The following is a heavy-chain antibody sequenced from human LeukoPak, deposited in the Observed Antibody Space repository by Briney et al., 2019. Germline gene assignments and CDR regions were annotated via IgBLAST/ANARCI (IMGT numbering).Heavy chain of an antibody. CDR2: IYHSGNT. V-gene: IGHV4-39*01. CDR3: AGSNYDNWFDP. J-gene: IGHJ5*02. D-gene: IGHD3-10*01. CDR1: GGSISSGSYY. Sequence: SETLSLTCTVSGGSISSGSYYCGWIRQPPGKGLEWIGSIYHSGNTYYNPSLKSRFTLSVDTSKNQFSLKLSSVTAADTAVYYCAGSNYDNWFDPWGQGTLVSVYS.